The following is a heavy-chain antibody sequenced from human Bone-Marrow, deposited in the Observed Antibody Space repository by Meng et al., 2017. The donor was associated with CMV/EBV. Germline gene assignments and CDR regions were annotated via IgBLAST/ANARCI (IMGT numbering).Heavy chain of an antibody. CDR1: GFTVSSNY. D-gene: IGHD2-2*01. J-gene: IGHJ6*01. CDR3: ARVEYQLPYYYYYGMDV. Sequence: GESLKISCAASGFTVSSNYMSWVRQAPGKGLEWVSVIYSGGSTYYADSVKGRFTISRDNSKNTLYLQMNSLRAEDTAVYYCARVEYQLPYYYYYGMDVWGQGTTVTVDS. CDR2: IYSGGST. V-gene: IGHV3-53*01.